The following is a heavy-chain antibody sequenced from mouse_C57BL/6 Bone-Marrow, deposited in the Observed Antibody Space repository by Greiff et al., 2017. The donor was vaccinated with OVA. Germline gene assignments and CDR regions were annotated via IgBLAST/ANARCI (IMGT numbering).Heavy chain of an antibody. CDR1: GFSFTTYA. D-gene: IGHD1-1*01. CDR3: VRRITFDY. CDR2: IRSKSNNYAT. J-gene: IGHJ2*01. Sequence: EVQVVESGGGLVQPKGSLKLSCAASGFSFTTYAMNWVRQAPGKGLEWVARIRSKSNNYATYYADSVKDRFTISRADSESMLYLQMNNMKAEGAAMYCSVRRITFDYWGQGTTLTVSS. V-gene: IGHV10-1*01.